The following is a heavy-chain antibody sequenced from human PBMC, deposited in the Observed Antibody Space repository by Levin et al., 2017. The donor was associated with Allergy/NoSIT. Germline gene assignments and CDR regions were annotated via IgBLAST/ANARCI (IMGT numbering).Heavy chain of an antibody. CDR2: IYSGGST. CDR1: GFTVSSNY. V-gene: IGHV3-53*01. D-gene: IGHD6-19*01. CDR3: ARDRYSSGWQCDY. J-gene: IGHJ4*02. Sequence: GESLKISCAASGFTVSSNYMSWVRQAPGKGLEWVSVIYSGGSTYYADSVKGRFTISRDNAKNSLYLQMNSLRAEDTAVYYCARDRYSSGWQCDYWGQGTLVTVSS.